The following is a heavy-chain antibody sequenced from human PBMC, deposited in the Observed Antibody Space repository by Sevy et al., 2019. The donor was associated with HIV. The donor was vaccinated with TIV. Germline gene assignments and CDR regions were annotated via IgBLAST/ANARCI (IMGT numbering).Heavy chain of an antibody. CDR3: AKRRVQSGLSGGGANYGWDV. CDR1: GFPFSNYA. D-gene: IGHD2-15*01. Sequence: GGSLRLSCAASGFPFSNYAMSWIRQAPGKGLEWVSTLIGGGSRTYYADSVTGRFTISRDNSKNTLYLQMNSLGADDTAIYYFAKRRVQSGLSGGGANYGWDVCGHGTTVTVSS. J-gene: IGHJ6*02. V-gene: IGHV3-23*01. CDR2: LIGGGSRT.